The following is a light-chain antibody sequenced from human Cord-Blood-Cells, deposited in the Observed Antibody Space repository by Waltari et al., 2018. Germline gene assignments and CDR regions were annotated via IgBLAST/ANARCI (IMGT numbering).Light chain of an antibody. Sequence: DIQMTQSPSSLSASVGDRVTITCRASQSISSYLNWYQQNPGKAPKLLFYAASSLQSGVPSRFSGSGSGTDFTLTISSLQPEDFATYYCQQRYSTPRTFGQGTKVEIK. CDR3: QQRYSTPRT. V-gene: IGKV1-39*01. J-gene: IGKJ1*01. CDR2: AAS. CDR1: QSISSY.